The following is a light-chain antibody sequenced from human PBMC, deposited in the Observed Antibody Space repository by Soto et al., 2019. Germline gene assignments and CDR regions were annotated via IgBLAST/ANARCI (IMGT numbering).Light chain of an antibody. CDR3: ETWDSNTRV. CDR2: LEGSGSY. J-gene: IGLJ2*01. Sequence: QPVLTQSSSASASLESSVTLTCTLSSGHSSYIIAWHQQKPGKAPRYLMKLEGSGSYNKGSGVPDRFSGSSSGADRYLTISNLQFEDEADYYCETWDSNTRVFGGGTKLTVL. CDR1: SGHSSYI. V-gene: IGLV4-60*02.